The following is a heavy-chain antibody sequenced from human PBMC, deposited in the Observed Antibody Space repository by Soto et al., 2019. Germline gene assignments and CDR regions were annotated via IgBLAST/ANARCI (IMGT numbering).Heavy chain of an antibody. J-gene: IGHJ3*02. V-gene: IGHV5-51*01. CDR3: ASPIVVVTSPEAFDI. D-gene: IGHD2-21*02. CDR2: IYPGDSDT. Sequence: PGESLKISCKGSGYSFTSYWIGWVRQMPGKGLEWMGIIYPGDSDTRYSPSFQGQVTISADKSISTAYLQWSSLKASDTAMYYCASPIVVVTSPEAFDIWGQGTMVTVSS. CDR1: GYSFTSYW.